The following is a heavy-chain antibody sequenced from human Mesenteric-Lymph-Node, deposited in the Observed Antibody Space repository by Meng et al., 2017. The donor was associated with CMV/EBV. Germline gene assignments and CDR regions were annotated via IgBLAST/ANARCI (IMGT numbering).Heavy chain of an antibody. CDR2: INPNSGGT. Sequence: ASVKVSCKASGYTFTGYYMHWVRQAPGQGLEWMGWINPNSGGTNYAQKLQGRVTMTTDTSTSTAYMELRSLRSDDTAVYYCARDSDTTTIFGVDNYYGMDVWGQGTTVTVSS. CDR3: ARDSDTTTIFGVDNYYGMDV. D-gene: IGHD3-3*01. CDR1: GYTFTGYY. V-gene: IGHV1-2*02. J-gene: IGHJ6*02.